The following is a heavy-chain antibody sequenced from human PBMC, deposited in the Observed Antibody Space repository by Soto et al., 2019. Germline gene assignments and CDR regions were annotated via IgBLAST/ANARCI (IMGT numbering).Heavy chain of an antibody. CDR3: GRDLTSNANCIDP. CDR2: IYYTGKT. D-gene: IGHD2-2*01. CDR1: GDYIHVGGYY. V-gene: IGHV4-30-4*01. Sequence: QVQLQESGPGLVKPSQTLSLTCSVSGDYIHVGGYYWTWIRQRPGKGLEWMGYIYYTGKTYYNPSLESRLTMSVDRSKNQFSLRLTSVTAADTAVYFCGRDLTSNANCIDPWGLGTLVTVSS. J-gene: IGHJ5*02.